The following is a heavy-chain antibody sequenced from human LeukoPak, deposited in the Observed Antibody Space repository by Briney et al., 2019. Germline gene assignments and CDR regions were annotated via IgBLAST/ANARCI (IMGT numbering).Heavy chain of an antibody. CDR1: GFTFSSYG. Sequence: GGSLRLSCAASGFTFSSYGMSWVRQAPGKGLEWVSAISGSGGSTYYADSVEGRFTISRDNSKNTLYLQMNSLRAEDTAVYYCAKELGSSWYSYFDYWGQGTLVTVSS. D-gene: IGHD6-13*01. CDR2: ISGSGGST. J-gene: IGHJ4*02. CDR3: AKELGSSWYSYFDY. V-gene: IGHV3-23*01.